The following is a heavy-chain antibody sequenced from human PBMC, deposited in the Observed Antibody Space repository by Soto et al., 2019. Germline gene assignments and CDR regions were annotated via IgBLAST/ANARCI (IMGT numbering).Heavy chain of an antibody. Sequence: ASVKVSCKASGYTFTSYDINWVRQASGQGLEWMGWMNPNSGNTGYAQKFQGRVTMTKNTSISTAYMELSSLRSEDTAVYYCASSASGTYYYFYYGMDVWGQGTTVTVSS. J-gene: IGHJ6*02. V-gene: IGHV1-8*01. CDR1: GYTFTSYD. D-gene: IGHD1-7*01. CDR2: MNPNSGNT. CDR3: ASSASGTYYYFYYGMDV.